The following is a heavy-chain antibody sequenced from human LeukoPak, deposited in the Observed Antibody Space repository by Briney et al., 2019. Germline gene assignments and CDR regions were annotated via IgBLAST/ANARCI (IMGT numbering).Heavy chain of an antibody. J-gene: IGHJ4*02. CDR2: INPNSGGT. CDR3: ARFADITMVRGVAMGGRAFDY. CDR1: GYTFTGYY. Sequence: ASVKVSCKASGYTFTGYYMHWVRQAPGQGLEWMGWINPNSGGTNYAQKFQGRVTMTRDTSISTAYMELSRLRSDDMAVYYCARFADITMVRGVAMGGRAFDYWGQGTLVTVSS. V-gene: IGHV1-2*02. D-gene: IGHD3-10*01.